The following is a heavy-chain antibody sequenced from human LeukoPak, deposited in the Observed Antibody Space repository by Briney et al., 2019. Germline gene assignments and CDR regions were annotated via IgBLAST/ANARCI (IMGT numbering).Heavy chain of an antibody. CDR1: GGSISSGSYY. V-gene: IGHV4-61*02. J-gene: IGHJ2*01. Sequence: TPSETLSLTCTVSGGSISSGSYYWSWIRQPAGKGLEWIGRIYTSGSTNYNPSLKSRVTISVDTSKNQFSLKLSSVTAADTAVYYCARVSVFTMVREYAGWYFDLWGRGTLVTVSS. CDR3: ARVSVFTMVREYAGWYFDL. D-gene: IGHD3-10*01. CDR2: IYTSGST.